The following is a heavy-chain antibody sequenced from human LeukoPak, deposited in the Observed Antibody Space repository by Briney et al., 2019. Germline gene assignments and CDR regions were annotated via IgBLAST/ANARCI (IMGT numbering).Heavy chain of an antibody. CDR3: ARIGTAAGTYIDY. J-gene: IGHJ4*02. D-gene: IGHD6-13*01. V-gene: IGHV2-26*01. Sequence: SGPTLVNPTETLTLTCTVSGFSLSNARMGVSWIRQPPGKALEWLAHIFSNDEKSYSTSPKSRLTISKDTSKSQVVLTMTNMDPVDTATYYCARIGTAAGTYIDYWGQGTLVTVSS. CDR2: IFSNDEK. CDR1: GFSLSNARMG.